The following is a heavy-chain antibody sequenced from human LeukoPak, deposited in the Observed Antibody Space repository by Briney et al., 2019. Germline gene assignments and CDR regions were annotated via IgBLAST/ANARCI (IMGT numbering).Heavy chain of an antibody. V-gene: IGHV4-39*07. CDR2: VYYSGST. Sequence: PSETLSLTCTVSGGSISSSTYYWGWIRQPPGKGLEWIGGVYYSGSTYYNPSLKSRVTISVDTSKNQFSLKLSSVTAADTAVYYCARGAGVLRFLEWLLYFDPWGQGTLVTVSS. CDR1: GGSISSSTYY. J-gene: IGHJ5*02. CDR3: ARGAGVLRFLEWLLYFDP. D-gene: IGHD3-3*01.